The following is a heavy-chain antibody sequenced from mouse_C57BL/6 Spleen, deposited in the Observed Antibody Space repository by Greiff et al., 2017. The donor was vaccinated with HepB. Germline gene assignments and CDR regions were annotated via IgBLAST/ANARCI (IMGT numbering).Heavy chain of an antibody. CDR3: TTGSSYEGY. CDR2: IDPENGDT. V-gene: IGHV14-4*01. Sequence: EVQLQESGAELVRPGASVKLSCTASGFNIKDDYMHWVKQRPEQGLEWIGWIDPENGDTEYASKFQGKATITADTSSNTAYLQLSSLTSEDTAVYYCTTGSSYEGYWGQGTTLTVSS. D-gene: IGHD1-1*01. CDR1: GFNIKDDY. J-gene: IGHJ2*01.